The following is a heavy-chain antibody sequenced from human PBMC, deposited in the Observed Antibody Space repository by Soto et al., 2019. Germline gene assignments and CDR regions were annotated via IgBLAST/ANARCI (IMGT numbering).Heavy chain of an antibody. Sequence: EVQMVESGGGVVQPGGSLRLSCAASGFSVTNNYMNWVRQAPGKGLEWVSIIDIGGNTYYADSVKDRFTISRDDSKNTLYLQMDSLRPEDTAVYFCARGRGSTGYLGRDHYFDDWGQGTLVTVSP. D-gene: IGHD3-16*01. CDR3: ARGRGSTGYLGRDHYFDD. CDR1: GFSVTNNY. J-gene: IGHJ4*02. V-gene: IGHV3-66*01. CDR2: IDIGGNT.